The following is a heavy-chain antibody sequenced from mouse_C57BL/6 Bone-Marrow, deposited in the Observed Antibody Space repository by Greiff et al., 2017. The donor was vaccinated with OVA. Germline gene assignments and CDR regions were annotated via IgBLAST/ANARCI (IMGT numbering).Heavy chain of an antibody. J-gene: IGHJ4*01. V-gene: IGHV3-6*01. Sequence: ESGPGLVKPSQSLSLTCSVTGYSITSGYYWNWIRQFPGNKLEWMGYISYDGSNNYNPSLKNRISITRDTSKNQFFLKLNSVTTEDTATYYGAREGVYDYDGGDYWGQGTSVTVSS. CDR3: AREGVYDYDGGDY. CDR2: ISYDGSN. CDR1: GYSITSGYY. D-gene: IGHD2-4*01.